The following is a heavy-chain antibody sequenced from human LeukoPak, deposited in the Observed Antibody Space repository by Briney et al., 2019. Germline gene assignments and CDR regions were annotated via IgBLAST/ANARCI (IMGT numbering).Heavy chain of an antibody. CDR2: INTDGSTT. J-gene: IGHJ4*02. CDR3: ARGGVDY. D-gene: IGHD3-16*01. Sequence: PGGPLKFSCAAPGFPFISYWSYWFGQAPGKGLVWVSRINTDGSTTSYADSVKGRFTISRDNAKNTLYLQMNSLRADDTAVYYCARGGVDYWGQGSLVTVSS. CDR1: GFPFISYW. V-gene: IGHV3-74*01.